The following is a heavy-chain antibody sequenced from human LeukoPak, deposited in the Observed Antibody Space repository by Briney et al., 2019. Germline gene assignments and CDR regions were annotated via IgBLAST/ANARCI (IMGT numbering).Heavy chain of an antibody. D-gene: IGHD2-2*02. Sequence: QPGGSLRLSCAASGFTFSSYWMSWVRQAPGKGLEWVANIKQDGSEKYYVDSVKGRFTISRDNAKNSLYLQMNSLRAEDPAVYYCAREVYCSSTSCYTGYFQHWGQGTLVTVSS. CDR3: AREVYCSSTSCYTGYFQH. J-gene: IGHJ1*01. CDR2: IKQDGSEK. CDR1: GFTFSSYW. V-gene: IGHV3-7*01.